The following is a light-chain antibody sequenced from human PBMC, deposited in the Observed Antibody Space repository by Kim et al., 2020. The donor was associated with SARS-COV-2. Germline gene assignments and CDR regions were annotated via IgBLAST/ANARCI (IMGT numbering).Light chain of an antibody. CDR1: SNDVGGYNH. V-gene: IGLV2-14*01. Sequence: QSALTQPASVSGSPGQSITISCAGGSNDVGGYNHVSWYQQHPGKAPKLLIYDVSNRPSGISNRFSGSKSANTASLTISGLQAEDEADYYCSSYTSRLIVVFGTGTEVTVL. J-gene: IGLJ1*01. CDR3: SSYTSRLIVV. CDR2: DVS.